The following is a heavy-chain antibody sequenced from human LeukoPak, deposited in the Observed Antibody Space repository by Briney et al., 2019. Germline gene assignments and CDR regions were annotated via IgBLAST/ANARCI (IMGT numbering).Heavy chain of an antibody. CDR1: GFTFSSYA. CDR3: AKADSARGVALKSTNDY. V-gene: IGHV3-23*01. D-gene: IGHD3-3*01. J-gene: IGHJ4*01. CDR2: ISGNGGST. Sequence: PGGSLRLSCAASGFTFSSYAMSWVRQARGKGLEWVSVISGNGGSTYYADSVKGRFTISRDNSKNTLYLQMNSLRSADTGVYYCAKADSARGVALKSTNDYLGQGTLVNGPS.